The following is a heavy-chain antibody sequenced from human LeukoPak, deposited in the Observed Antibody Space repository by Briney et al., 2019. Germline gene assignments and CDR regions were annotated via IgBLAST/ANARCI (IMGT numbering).Heavy chain of an antibody. V-gene: IGHV1-18*01. CDR3: ARVTGTTYYYYMDV. J-gene: IGHJ6*03. CDR1: GYTFTSYG. D-gene: IGHD1-7*01. Sequence: ASVKVSCKASGYTFTSYGISWVRQAPGQGLEWMGWISAYNGNTNYAQKLQGRVTMTTDTSTSAAYMELRSLRSDDTAVYYCARVTGTTYYYYMDVWGKGTTVTVSS. CDR2: ISAYNGNT.